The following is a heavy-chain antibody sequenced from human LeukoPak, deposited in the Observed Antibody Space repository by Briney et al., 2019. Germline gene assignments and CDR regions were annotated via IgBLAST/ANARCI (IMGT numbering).Heavy chain of an antibody. D-gene: IGHD1-26*01. CDR3: ALYPAGGSYPGRYCDY. Sequence: GGSLRLSCAAPGFTFISYGMHWVRQAPGKGLEWVAFIRYDGSNKYYADSVKGRFTISRDNSKNTLYLQMNSLRAEDTAVYYCALYPAGGSYPGRYCDYWGQGTLVTVSS. CDR2: IRYDGSNK. V-gene: IGHV3-30*02. CDR1: GFTFISYG. J-gene: IGHJ4*02.